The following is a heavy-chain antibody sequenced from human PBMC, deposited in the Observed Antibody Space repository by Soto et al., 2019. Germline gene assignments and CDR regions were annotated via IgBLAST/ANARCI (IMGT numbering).Heavy chain of an antibody. J-gene: IGHJ6*02. D-gene: IGHD4-17*01. Sequence: QVQLVESGGGLVKPGGSLRLSCAASGFTFSDYYMSWIRQAPGKGLEWVSYISSSGSTIYYADSVKGRFTISRDNAKNSLYLQMNSLRAEDTAVYYCAGAYDYGDQVYYYYGMDVWGQGTTVTVSS. CDR2: ISSSGSTI. V-gene: IGHV3-11*01. CDR1: GFTFSDYY. CDR3: AGAYDYGDQVYYYYGMDV.